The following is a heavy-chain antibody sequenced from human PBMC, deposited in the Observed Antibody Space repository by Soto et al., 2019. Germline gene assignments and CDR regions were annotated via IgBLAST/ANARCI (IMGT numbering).Heavy chain of an antibody. CDR3: ARDPPLDDSSGYYPYYYGMDV. CDR2: INPNSGGT. J-gene: IGHJ6*02. Sequence: QVQLVQSGAEVKKPGASVKVSCKASGYTFTCYYMHWVRQAPGQGLEWMGWINPNSGGTNYAQKFQGRVTMTRDTSISTAYMELSRLRSDDTAVYYCARDPPLDDSSGYYPYYYGMDVWGQGTTVTVSS. CDR1: GYTFTCYY. V-gene: IGHV1-2*02. D-gene: IGHD3-22*01.